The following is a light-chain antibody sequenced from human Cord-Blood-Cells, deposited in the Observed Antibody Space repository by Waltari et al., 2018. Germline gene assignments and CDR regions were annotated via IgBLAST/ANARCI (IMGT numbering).Light chain of an antibody. Sequence: QSVLTQPPSVSGAPGQRVTISCTGSSSNIGAGYDVHWYQQLPGTAPKLLIYCNSNRPSGVPDRFSGSKSGTSASLAITGLQAEDEADYYCQSYDSSHNYVFGTGTKVTVL. V-gene: IGLV1-40*01. J-gene: IGLJ1*01. CDR2: CNS. CDR3: QSYDSSHNYV. CDR1: SSNIGAGYD.